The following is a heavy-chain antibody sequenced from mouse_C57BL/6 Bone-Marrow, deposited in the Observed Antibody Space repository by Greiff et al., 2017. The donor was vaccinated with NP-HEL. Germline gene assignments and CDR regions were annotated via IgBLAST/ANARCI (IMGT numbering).Heavy chain of an antibody. J-gene: IGHJ4*01. CDR2: ISNGSSTI. Sequence: EVKLVESGGGLVKPGGSLKLSCAASGFTFSDYGMHWVRQAPEKGLEWVAYISNGSSTIYYADTVKGRFTISRDNAKNTLFLQMTSLRTEDTAMYYCARSYYYYAMDYWGQGNSVTVSS. D-gene: IGHD1-1*01. CDR3: ARSYYYYAMDY. CDR1: GFTFSDYG. V-gene: IGHV5-17*01.